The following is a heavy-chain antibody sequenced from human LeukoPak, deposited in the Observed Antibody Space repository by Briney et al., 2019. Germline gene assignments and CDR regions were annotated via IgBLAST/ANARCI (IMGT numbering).Heavy chain of an antibody. CDR1: GGSFSGYY. CDR3: ARATLTFSDAFDI. Sequence: SETLSLTCAVYGGSFSGYYWSWMRQPAGKGLAWIGEINHSGSTNYNPSLKSRVTISVDTSKNQFSLKLSSVTAADTAVYYCARATLTFSDAFDIWGQGTMVTVSS. D-gene: IGHD3-3*02. V-gene: IGHV4-34*01. J-gene: IGHJ3*02. CDR2: INHSGST.